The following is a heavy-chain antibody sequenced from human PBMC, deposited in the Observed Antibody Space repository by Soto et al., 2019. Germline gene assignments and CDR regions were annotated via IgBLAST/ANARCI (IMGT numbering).Heavy chain of an antibody. CDR3: ARAGQARIGATACFDP. CDR2: IYYSGST. CDR1: CGSISSGGYY. J-gene: IGHJ5*02. Sequence: QVQLQESGPGLVKPSQTLSLTCTVSCGSISSGGYYWSWIRQHPGKGLEWIGYIYYSGSTYYNPSLKSRVTITVDTSKNQFSLKLSSVTAAATAVYYCARAGQARIGATACFDPWGQGTLVTVSS. V-gene: IGHV4-31*03. D-gene: IGHD1-26*01.